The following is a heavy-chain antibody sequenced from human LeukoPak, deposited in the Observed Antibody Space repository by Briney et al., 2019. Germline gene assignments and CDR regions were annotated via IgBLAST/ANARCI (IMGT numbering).Heavy chain of an antibody. V-gene: IGHV3-7*01. J-gene: IGHJ4*02. CDR3: AIWASGNY. D-gene: IGHD3-10*01. CDR2: MDPTGSKK. Sequence: PGGSLRLSCADSQFTFNGSCMSWVRQAPGKGLEWVANMDPTGSKKRYVDSVKGRLTISKDNPGASLYLHMHSLRAEDTAIYYCAIWASGNYGGQGTLVTVSS. CDR1: QFTFNGSC.